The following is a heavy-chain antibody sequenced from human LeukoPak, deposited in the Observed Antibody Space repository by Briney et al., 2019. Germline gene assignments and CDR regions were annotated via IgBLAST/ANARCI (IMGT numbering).Heavy chain of an antibody. J-gene: IGHJ4*02. D-gene: IGHD3-10*01. CDR1: GFTFSSYS. V-gene: IGHV3-23*01. Sequence: GGSLRLSCAASGFTFSSYSMNWVRQAPGKGLEWVSAIGGTDGTTFYAAFVKGRFTISRDNSRNTLYLQMNSLRAEDTAVYYCTKRIDGAGSYYIDFWGQGTVVTVSS. CDR3: TKRIDGAGSYYIDF. CDR2: IGGTDGTT.